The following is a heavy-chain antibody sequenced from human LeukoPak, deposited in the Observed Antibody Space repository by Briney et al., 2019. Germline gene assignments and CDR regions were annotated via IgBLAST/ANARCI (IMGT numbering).Heavy chain of an antibody. CDR1: GGSISSYY. Sequence: SETLSLTCTVSGGSISSYYWSWIRQPPGKGLEWIGYIYYSGSTNYNPSLKSRVTISVDTSKNQFSLKLSSVTAADTAVYYCARGFDGDPYYFDYWGQGTLVTVSS. CDR3: ARGFDGDPYYFDY. D-gene: IGHD4-17*01. V-gene: IGHV4-59*12. J-gene: IGHJ4*02. CDR2: IYYSGST.